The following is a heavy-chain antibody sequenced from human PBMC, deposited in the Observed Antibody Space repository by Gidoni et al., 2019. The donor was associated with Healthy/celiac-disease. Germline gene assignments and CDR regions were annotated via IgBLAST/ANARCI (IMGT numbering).Heavy chain of an antibody. J-gene: IGHJ5*02. CDR1: GDSVSSNSAA. D-gene: IGHD6-19*01. V-gene: IGHV6-1*01. CDR3: ARDRYSSGWAPYNWFDP. CDR2: TYYRSKWYN. Sequence: QVQLQQSGPGLVKPSQTLSLTCAISGDSVSSNSAAWNWIRQSPSRGLEWLGRTYYRSKWYNDYAVSVKSRITINPDTSKNQFSLQLNSVTPEDTAVYYCARDRYSSGWAPYNWFDPWGQGTLVTVSS.